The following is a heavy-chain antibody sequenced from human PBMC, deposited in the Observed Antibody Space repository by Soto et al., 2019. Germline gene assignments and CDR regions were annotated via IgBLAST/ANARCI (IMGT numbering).Heavy chain of an antibody. V-gene: IGHV3-30-3*01. J-gene: IGHJ4*02. Sequence: VQLVESGGGVVQPGRSLRLSCAASGFTFSSYSMHWVRQAPGKGLEWVAVISYDGSNKYYAESVKGRFTISRDNSKNTLYLQMNSLRAEDTAVYYCASVSWWVGVYWGQGTLVTVSS. CDR3: ASVSWWVGVY. D-gene: IGHD2-8*02. CDR1: GFTFSSYS. CDR2: ISYDGSNK.